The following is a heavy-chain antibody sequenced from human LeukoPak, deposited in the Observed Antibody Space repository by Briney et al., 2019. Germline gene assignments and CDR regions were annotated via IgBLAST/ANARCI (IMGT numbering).Heavy chain of an antibody. CDR2: INTNSGGT. D-gene: IGHD2-8*02. CDR3: ALSCGSGSGGFDI. Sequence: ASVKVSCKASGYTFTTSYIHCARQPPGQGLEWRGSINTNSGGTNLAQKFQGRVTMTRNTSISTANMELRRLRSDETAVYYCALSCGSGSGGFDIWGQGTLVTVSS. V-gene: IGHV1-2*02. J-gene: IGHJ3*02. CDR1: GYTFTTSY.